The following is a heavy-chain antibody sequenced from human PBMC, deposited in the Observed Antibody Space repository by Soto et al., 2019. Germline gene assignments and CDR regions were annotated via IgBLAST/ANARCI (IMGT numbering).Heavy chain of an antibody. CDR2: INDGGAYT. CDR3: AKGAVSTNCMDA. CDR1: GFTFSSLG. D-gene: IGHD1-7*01. J-gene: IGHJ6*02. V-gene: IGHV3-23*01. Sequence: EVQLLESGGGLVQPGGSLRLSCVASGFTFSSLGMSWVRQAPGKGLEWVSAINDGGAYTYYANYVKGRFTTSRDNSKDTLYLQMNSMRAEDTAIYSCAKGAVSTNCMDAWGQGTTVTVSS.